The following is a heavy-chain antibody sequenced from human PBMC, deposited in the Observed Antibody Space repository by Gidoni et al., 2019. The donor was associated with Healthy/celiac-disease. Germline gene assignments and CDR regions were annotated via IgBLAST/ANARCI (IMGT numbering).Heavy chain of an antibody. J-gene: IGHJ6*02. D-gene: IGHD3-22*01. CDR3: TTTPEALVVVVITGSSASMDV. CDR2: IKSKTDGGTT. Sequence: EVQLVESGGGLVKPGGSLRLSCAASGFTFSNAWMSWVRQAPGKGLEWVGRIKSKTDGGTTDYAAPVKGRFTISRDDSKNTLYLQMNSLKTEDTAVYYCTTTPEALVVVVITGSSASMDVWGQGTTVTVSS. V-gene: IGHV3-15*01. CDR1: GFTFSNAW.